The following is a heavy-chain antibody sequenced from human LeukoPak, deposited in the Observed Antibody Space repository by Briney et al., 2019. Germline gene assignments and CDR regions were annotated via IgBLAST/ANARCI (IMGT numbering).Heavy chain of an antibody. CDR3: ARDVRGIVGMDYFDY. CDR2: ISAYNGNT. J-gene: IGHJ4*02. CDR1: GYIFISYG. V-gene: IGHV1-18*01. D-gene: IGHD3-22*01. Sequence: ASVKVSCKASGYIFISYGISWVRQAPGQGLEWMGWISAYNGNTKYTQKLQGRVTMTTDTSTSTAYMELRSLRSDDTAVYYCARDVRGIVGMDYFDYWGQGTLVTVSS.